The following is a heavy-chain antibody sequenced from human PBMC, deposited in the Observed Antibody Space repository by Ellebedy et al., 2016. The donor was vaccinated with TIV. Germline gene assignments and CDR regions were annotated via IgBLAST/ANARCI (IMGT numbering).Heavy chain of an antibody. D-gene: IGHD3-16*01. J-gene: IGHJ4*02. CDR3: VKAWGD. CDR1: GFTFSSYA. V-gene: IGHV3-64D*06. CDR2: IVSHGDST. Sequence: PGGSLRLSCSASGFTFSSYAMHWVRQAPGKGLDYISAIVSHGDSTYYANSVKGRFIISRDNSKNTLYLQMSSLRPEDTAVYYCVKAWGDWGQGTLVTVSS.